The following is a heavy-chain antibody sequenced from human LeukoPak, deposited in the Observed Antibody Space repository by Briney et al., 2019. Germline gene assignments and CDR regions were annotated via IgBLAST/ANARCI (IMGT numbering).Heavy chain of an antibody. Sequence: PGGSLRLSCAASGFTFSDYYMSWIRQAPGKGLEWVSYIGSSGSTIYYADSVKGRFTISRDNAKNSLYLQMNSLRAEDTAVYYCARDRYVGTTTAGDSDPWGQGTLVTVSS. CDR1: GFTFSDYY. V-gene: IGHV3-11*01. D-gene: IGHD1-26*01. J-gene: IGHJ5*02. CDR3: ARDRYVGTTTAGDSDP. CDR2: IGSSGSTI.